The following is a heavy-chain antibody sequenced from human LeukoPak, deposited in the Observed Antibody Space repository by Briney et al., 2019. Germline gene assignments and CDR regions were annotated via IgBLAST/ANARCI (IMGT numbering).Heavy chain of an antibody. CDR2: IYYSGST. D-gene: IGHD3-3*01. V-gene: IGHV4-59*02. J-gene: IGHJ4*02. CDR1: GGSVSSYY. CDR3: ASSLSIFGVVPFDY. Sequence: SETLSLTCTVSGGSVSSYYWSWLRQPPGKGLEWIGYIYYSGSTNYNPSLKSRVTISVDTSKNQFSLKLSSVTAADTAVYYCASSLSIFGVVPFDYWGQGTLVTVSP.